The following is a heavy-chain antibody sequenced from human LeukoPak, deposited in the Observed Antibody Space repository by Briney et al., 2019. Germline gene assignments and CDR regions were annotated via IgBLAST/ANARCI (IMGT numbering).Heavy chain of an antibody. D-gene: IGHD3-16*02. J-gene: IGHJ4*02. Sequence: PSETLSLTCTVSGYSISSDYYWGWIRQPPGKGLEWIGTIYHSGSTYYNPSLKSRVTISVDTSKNQFSLKLSSVTAADTAVYYCARYDVWGSYRAFDYWGQGTLVTVSS. CDR2: IYHSGST. CDR3: ARYDVWGSYRAFDY. V-gene: IGHV4-38-2*02. CDR1: GYSISSDYY.